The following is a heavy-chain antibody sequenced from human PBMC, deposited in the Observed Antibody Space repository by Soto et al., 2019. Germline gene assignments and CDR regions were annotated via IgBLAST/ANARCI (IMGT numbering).Heavy chain of an antibody. J-gene: IGHJ6*03. Sequence: GASVKVSCKASGGTFSSYTISWVRQAPGQGLEWMGRIIPILGIANYAQKFQGRVTITADKSTSTAYMELSSLRSEDTAVYYCARGYCSGGSCYSYYYYMDVWGKGTTVTVSS. CDR2: IIPILGIA. CDR1: GGTFSSYT. D-gene: IGHD2-15*01. CDR3: ARGYCSGGSCYSYYYYMDV. V-gene: IGHV1-69*02.